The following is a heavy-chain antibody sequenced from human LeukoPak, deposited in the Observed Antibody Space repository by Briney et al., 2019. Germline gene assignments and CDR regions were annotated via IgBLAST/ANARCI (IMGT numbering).Heavy chain of an antibody. CDR3: AKDDLIAAAGVYDY. CDR2: ISGSGGST. V-gene: IGHV3-23*01. Sequence: WVRQAPXKGLEWVSAISGSGGSTYYADSVKGRFTISRDNSKNTLYLQMNSLRAEDTAVYYCAKDDLIAAAGVYDYWGQGTLVTVSS. D-gene: IGHD6-13*01. J-gene: IGHJ4*02.